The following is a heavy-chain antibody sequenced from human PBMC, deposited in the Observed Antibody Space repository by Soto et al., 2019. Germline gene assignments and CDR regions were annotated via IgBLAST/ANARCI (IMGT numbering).Heavy chain of an antibody. V-gene: IGHV4-30-4*01. D-gene: IGHD2-21*02. CDR1: GGSISSGDYY. CDR2: IYYSGST. CDR3: ARGLGGDCYSLDY. J-gene: IGHJ4*02. Sequence: SETLSLTCTVSGGSISSGDYYWSWIRQPPGKGLEWIGYIYYSGSTYYNPSLKSRVTISVDTSKNQFSLKLSSVTAADTAVYYCARGLGGDCYSLDYWGQGTLVTVSS.